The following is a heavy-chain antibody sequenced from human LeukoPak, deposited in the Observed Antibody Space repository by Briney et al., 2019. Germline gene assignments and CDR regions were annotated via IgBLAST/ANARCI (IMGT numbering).Heavy chain of an antibody. D-gene: IGHD3-3*01. Sequence: GGSLRLSCAASGFTFSSYAMSWVRQAPGKGLEWVSAISGSGGSTYYADSVKGRFTISRDNSKNTLYLQMNSLRAEDTAVYYCAKDSVVDYDFWRKEIHNWFDPWGQGTLVTVSS. CDR1: GFTFSSYA. V-gene: IGHV3-23*01. CDR3: AKDSVVDYDFWRKEIHNWFDP. J-gene: IGHJ5*02. CDR2: ISGSGGST.